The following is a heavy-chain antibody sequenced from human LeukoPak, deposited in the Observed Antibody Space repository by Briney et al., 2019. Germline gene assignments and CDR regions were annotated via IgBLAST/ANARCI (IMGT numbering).Heavy chain of an antibody. CDR1: GGTFSSYA. CDR3: ASEPSRLDNWDGDS. J-gene: IGHJ4*02. Sequence: SVKVSCKASGGTFSSYAINWVRQAPGQGLEWMGRIIPLLGVTNYVPKFQDRLTITAGKSTGTAYMELNSLTSEDTAIYYCASEPSRLDNWDGDSWGQGTLVTVSS. D-gene: IGHD1-20*01. CDR2: IIPLLGVT. V-gene: IGHV1-69*04.